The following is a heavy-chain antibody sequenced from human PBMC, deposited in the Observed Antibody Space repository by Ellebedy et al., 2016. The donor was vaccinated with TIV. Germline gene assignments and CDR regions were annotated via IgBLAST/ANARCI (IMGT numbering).Heavy chain of an antibody. V-gene: IGHV3-23*01. CDR1: GFTFSSYA. D-gene: IGHD5-18*01. Sequence: GGSLRLSXAASGFTFSSYAMSWVRQAPGKGLEWVSAISGSGGSTYYADSVKGRFTISRDNSKNSLYLQMNSLRAEDTAVYYCARAQPRDTEPFDYWGQGTLVTVSS. CDR2: ISGSGGST. CDR3: ARAQPRDTEPFDY. J-gene: IGHJ4*02.